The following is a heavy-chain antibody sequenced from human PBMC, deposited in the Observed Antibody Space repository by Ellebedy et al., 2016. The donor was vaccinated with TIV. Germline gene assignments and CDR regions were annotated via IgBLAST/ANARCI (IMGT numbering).Heavy chain of an antibody. CDR2: INHSGST. CDR3: AREGQGPFDY. V-gene: IGHV4-34*01. CDR1: GGSFSGYY. J-gene: IGHJ4*02. Sequence: SETLSLXXAVYGGSFSGYYWSWIRQPPGKGLEWIGEINHSGSTNYNPSLKSRVTISVDKSKNQFSLKLSSVTAADTAVYYCAREGQGPFDYWGQGTLVTVSS.